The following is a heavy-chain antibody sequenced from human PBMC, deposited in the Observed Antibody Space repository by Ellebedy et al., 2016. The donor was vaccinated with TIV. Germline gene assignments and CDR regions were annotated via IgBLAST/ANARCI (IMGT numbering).Heavy chain of an antibody. V-gene: IGHV1-46*03. CDR3: ATGGYNYDSSGYVLGGY. J-gene: IGHJ4*02. CDR1: GYTFTSYY. CDR2: INPSGGST. Sequence: ASVKVSXKASGYTFTSYYMHWVRQAPGQGLEWMGIINPSGGSTSYAQKFQGRVTMTRDTSTSTVYMELSSLRSEDTAVYYCATGGYNYDSSGYVLGGYWGQGTLVTVSS. D-gene: IGHD3-22*01.